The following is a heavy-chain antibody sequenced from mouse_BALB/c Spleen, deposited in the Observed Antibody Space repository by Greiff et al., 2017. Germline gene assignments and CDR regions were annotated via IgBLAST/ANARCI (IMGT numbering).Heavy chain of an antibody. CDR2: IWGDGST. J-gene: IGHJ3*01. CDR1: GFSLTGYG. V-gene: IGHV2-6-7*01. D-gene: IGHD2-4*01. CDR3: ARGRGYEYAWVAY. Sequence: QVQLKESGPGLVAPSQSLSITCTVSGFSLTGYGVNWVRQPPGKGLEWLGMIWGDGSTDYNSALKSRLSISKDNSKSQVFLKMNSLQTDDTARYYCARGRGYEYAWVAYRGEGSLGTVSA.